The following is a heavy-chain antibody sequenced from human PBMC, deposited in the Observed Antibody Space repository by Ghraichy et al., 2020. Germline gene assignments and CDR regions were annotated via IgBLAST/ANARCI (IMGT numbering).Heavy chain of an antibody. CDR1: GGSISSSSYY. D-gene: IGHD3-10*01. J-gene: IGHJ4*02. CDR2: IYYSGST. CDR3: ASGGRGANYYGSDLWFDY. V-gene: IGHV4-39*01. Sequence: SETLSLTCTVSGGSISSSSYYWGWIRQPPGKGLEWIGSIYYSGSTYYNPSLKSRVTIYIDTSKNQFSLKLSSVTAADTAVYYCASGGRGANYYGSDLWFDYWGQGTLVTVSS.